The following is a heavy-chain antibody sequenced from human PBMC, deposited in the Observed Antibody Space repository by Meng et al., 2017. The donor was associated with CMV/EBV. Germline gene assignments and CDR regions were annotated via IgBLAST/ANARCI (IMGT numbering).Heavy chain of an antibody. CDR3: ARVMGPNRTPYYFDY. CDR2: IYYSGST. Sequence: QVRRQESGPGLVKPSPTLSLTCTVSGGSISSGDYYWSWIRQPPGKGLEWIGYIYYSGSTYYNPSLKSRVTISVDTSKNQFSLKLSSVTAADTAVYYCARVMGPNRTPYYFDYWGQGTLVTVSS. CDR1: GGSISSGDYY. J-gene: IGHJ4*02. V-gene: IGHV4-30-4*08. D-gene: IGHD1-14*01.